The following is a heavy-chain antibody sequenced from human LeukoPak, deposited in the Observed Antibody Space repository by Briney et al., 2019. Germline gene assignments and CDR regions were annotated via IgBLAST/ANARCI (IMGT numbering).Heavy chain of an antibody. J-gene: IGHJ4*02. V-gene: IGHV4-39*07. D-gene: IGHD5-18*01. Sequence: SETLSLTCTVSGGSISSSSYYWGWIRQPPGKGLEWIGSIYYSGSTYYNPSLKSRVTISVDTSKNQFSLKLSSVTAADTAVYYCARYGYGQFDYWGQGTLVTVSS. CDR3: ARYGYGQFDY. CDR2: IYYSGST. CDR1: GGSISSSSYY.